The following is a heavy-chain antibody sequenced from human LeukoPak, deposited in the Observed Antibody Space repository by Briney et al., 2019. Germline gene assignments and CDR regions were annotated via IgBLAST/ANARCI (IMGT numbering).Heavy chain of an antibody. D-gene: IGHD3-22*01. Sequence: PGSSLRLSCAASGFTFSYYGTHWVRQAPGRGLEWVAVISHDGSNKYYADSVKGRSTISRDNSKNTLYLQMNSLRPEDTSVYYCAKPGKRRVVTITDFDYWGQGTLVTVSS. CDR2: ISHDGSNK. CDR3: AKPGKRRVVTITDFDY. CDR1: GFTFSYYG. J-gene: IGHJ4*02. V-gene: IGHV3-30*18.